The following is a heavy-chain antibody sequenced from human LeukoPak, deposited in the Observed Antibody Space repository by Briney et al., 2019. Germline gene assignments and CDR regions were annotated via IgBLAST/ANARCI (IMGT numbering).Heavy chain of an antibody. J-gene: IGHJ5*02. V-gene: IGHV3-21*01. CDR2: ISSSSSYI. D-gene: IGHD5-24*01. Sequence: GGSLRLSCAASGFTFSSYSMNWVRQAPGKGLEWVSSISSSSSYIYYADSVKGRFTVSRDNAKNSLYLQMNSLRAEDTAVYYCARDLFEMATYNWFDPWGQGTLVTVSS. CDR1: GFTFSSYS. CDR3: ARDLFEMATYNWFDP.